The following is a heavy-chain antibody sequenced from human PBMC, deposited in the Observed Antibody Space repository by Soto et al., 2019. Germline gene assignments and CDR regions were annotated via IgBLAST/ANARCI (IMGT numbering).Heavy chain of an antibody. V-gene: IGHV1-69*06. J-gene: IGHJ6*02. Sequence: SVKVSCKASGGTFSSYAISWVRQAPGQGLEWMGGIIPIFGTANYAQKFQGRVTITADKSTSTAYMELSSLRSEDTAVYYCALRSTIFGVVIIAYYYYGMDVWGQGSTVTVSS. CDR1: GGTFSSYA. CDR2: IIPIFGTA. D-gene: IGHD3-3*01. CDR3: ALRSTIFGVVIIAYYYYGMDV.